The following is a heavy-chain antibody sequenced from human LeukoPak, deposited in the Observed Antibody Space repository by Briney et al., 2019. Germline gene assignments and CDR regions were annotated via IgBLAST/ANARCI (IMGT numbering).Heavy chain of an antibody. V-gene: IGHV3-30*04. CDR2: ISYDGSNK. J-gene: IGHJ4*02. D-gene: IGHD3-22*01. Sequence: PGGSLRLSCAASGSTFSSYAMHWVRQAPGKGLEWVAVISYDGSNKYYADSVKGRFTISRDNSKNTLYLQMNSLRAEDTAVYYCARDDNYYDSSGYFPFDYWGQGTLVTVSS. CDR1: GSTFSSYA. CDR3: ARDDNYYDSSGYFPFDY.